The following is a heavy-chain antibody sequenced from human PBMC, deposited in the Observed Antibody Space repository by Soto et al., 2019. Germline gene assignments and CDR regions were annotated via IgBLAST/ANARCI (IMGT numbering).Heavy chain of an antibody. CDR1: GFTFRSYV. Sequence: QVQLVESGGGVVQPGTSLRLSCVGSGFTFRSYVIHWVRQAPGKGLEWVALTSYDGSNNFYGDSVKGRFTISRDNSRNTVELQMDGLRLEDTALYYCARWGTTGGLDVWGPGTLVSVSS. CDR2: TSYDGSNN. D-gene: IGHD3-16*01. CDR3: ARWGTTGGLDV. J-gene: IGHJ4*02. V-gene: IGHV3-33*05.